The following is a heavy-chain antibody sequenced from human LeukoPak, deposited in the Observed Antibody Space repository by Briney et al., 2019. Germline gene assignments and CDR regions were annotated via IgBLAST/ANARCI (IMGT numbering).Heavy chain of an antibody. CDR2: INPSGGST. CDR3: ARSPLVVAPDY. D-gene: IGHD2-15*01. Sequence: ASVKVSCKASGYTFTSYYMHWVRQAPGQGLEWMGIINPSGGSTSYAQKFQGRVTMTRDTSTSTVYMELSSLRSEETAVYYCARSPLVVAPDYWGQGTLVTVSS. CDR1: GYTFTSYY. J-gene: IGHJ4*02. V-gene: IGHV1-46*01.